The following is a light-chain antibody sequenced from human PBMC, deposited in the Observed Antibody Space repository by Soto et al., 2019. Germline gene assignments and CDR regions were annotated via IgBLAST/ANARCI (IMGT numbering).Light chain of an antibody. CDR1: SSDVGGYKY. V-gene: IGLV2-14*01. CDR3: HSYTSSNTWV. J-gene: IGLJ3*02. CDR2: EVS. Sequence: QSALTQPASVSGSPGQSITLSCTGTSSDVGGYKYVSWCQQHSGNAPKVLIYEVSNRPSGVSNRFSGSKSGNTASLTISGLQAEDEADYYCHSYTSSNTWVFGGGTKVTVL.